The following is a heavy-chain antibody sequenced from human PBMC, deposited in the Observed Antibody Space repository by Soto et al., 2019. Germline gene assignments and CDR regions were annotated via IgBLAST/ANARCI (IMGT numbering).Heavy chain of an antibody. CDR1: GFTFSSYA. V-gene: IGHV3-30-3*01. Sequence: VQLVESGGGVVQPGRSLRLSCAASGFTFSSYAMHWVRQAPGKGLEWVAVISYDGSNKYYADSVKGRFTISRDNSKNTLYLQMNSLRAEDTAVYYCARGEGILDYWGQGTLVTVSS. CDR2: ISYDGSNK. J-gene: IGHJ4*02. CDR3: ARGEGILDY. D-gene: IGHD6-13*01.